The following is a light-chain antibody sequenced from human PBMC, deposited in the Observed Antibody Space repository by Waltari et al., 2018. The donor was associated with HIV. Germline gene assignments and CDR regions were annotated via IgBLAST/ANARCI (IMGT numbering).Light chain of an antibody. CDR1: SPNVGRNS. V-gene: IGLV1-47*01. J-gene: IGLJ2*01. CDR2: RDN. Sequence: HSPLTHPPSASGTPGPRVTIPCSGRSPNVGRNSVYWYQKVPGTAPQLLIYRDNQRPPGVSDRFSGSKSGASASLAISGLRSEDEADFYCSTWDDSLKDVLFGGGTKLTVL. CDR3: STWDDSLKDVL.